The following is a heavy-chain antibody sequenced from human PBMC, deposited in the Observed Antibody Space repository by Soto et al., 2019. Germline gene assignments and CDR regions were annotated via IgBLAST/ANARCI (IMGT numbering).Heavy chain of an antibody. J-gene: IGHJ5*02. D-gene: IGHD3-10*01. Sequence: QITLKESGPTLVKPTQTLTLTCTFSGFSLSTSGVGVGWIRQPPGKALEWLALIYWDDDKRYSPSLKSRLTITKDTSKNQVVPTMTNMDPVDTATYYCAHKDRSYFWVLFDPWGQGTLVTVSS. V-gene: IGHV2-5*02. CDR3: AHKDRSYFWVLFDP. CDR1: GFSLSTSGVG. CDR2: IYWDDDK.